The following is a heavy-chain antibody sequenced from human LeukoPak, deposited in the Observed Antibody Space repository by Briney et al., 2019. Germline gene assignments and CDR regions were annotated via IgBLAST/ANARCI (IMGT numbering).Heavy chain of an antibody. CDR1: GFTFSSYG. CDR2: ISYDGSNK. CDR3: AKDVSVITFGGVIY. D-gene: IGHD3-16*01. V-gene: IGHV3-30*18. J-gene: IGHJ4*02. Sequence: GGSLRLSCAASGFTFSSYGMHWVRQAPGKGLEWVAVISYDGSNKYYADSVKGRFTISRDNSKNTLYLQMNSLRAEDTAVYYCAKDVSVITFGGVIYWGQGTLVTVSS.